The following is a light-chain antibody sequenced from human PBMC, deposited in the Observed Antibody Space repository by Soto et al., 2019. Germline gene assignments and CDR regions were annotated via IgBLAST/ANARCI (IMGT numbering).Light chain of an antibody. V-gene: IGKV3-20*01. CDR1: QTVAFNY. CDR2: GAF. CDR3: QQYGASPIT. J-gene: IGKJ3*01. Sequence: ETVLTQSPGTLSLSPGEGATLSCRASQTVAFNYLAWYQQKPGQPPRLLIEGAFNRAAGVPDSFSGSGSGTDFTLTISRLEAEDSAMYYCQQYGASPITFGPGTRVDIQ.